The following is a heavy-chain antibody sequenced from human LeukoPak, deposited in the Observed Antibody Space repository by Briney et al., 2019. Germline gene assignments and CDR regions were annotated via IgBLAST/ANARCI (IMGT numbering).Heavy chain of an antibody. V-gene: IGHV3-64*01. CDR1: GFTFSTYA. CDR3: ARQAAGVVY. Sequence: GGSLRLSCAASGFTFSTYAIHWVRQDPGKGLEYVSGISGNGGSTYYANSVKGRFTISRDNSKNTLYLQMGSLRVEDMAVYYCARQAAGVVYWGQGTLVTVSS. J-gene: IGHJ4*02. D-gene: IGHD6-13*01. CDR2: ISGNGGST.